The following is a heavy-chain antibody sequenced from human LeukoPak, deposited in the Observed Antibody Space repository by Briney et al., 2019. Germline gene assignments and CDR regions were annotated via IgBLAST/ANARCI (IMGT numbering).Heavy chain of an antibody. Sequence: GGSLRLSCAASGFTSRTYGMSWVRQAPGKGLEWVSSITGSGGNTYYADSVKGRFTISRDNFKNTLYLQMNSLRAEDTAFYYCAKGSGFGGYDLDYWGQGTLVTVSS. D-gene: IGHD5-12*01. J-gene: IGHJ4*02. CDR1: GFTSRTYG. CDR2: ITGSGGNT. V-gene: IGHV3-23*01. CDR3: AKGSGFGGYDLDY.